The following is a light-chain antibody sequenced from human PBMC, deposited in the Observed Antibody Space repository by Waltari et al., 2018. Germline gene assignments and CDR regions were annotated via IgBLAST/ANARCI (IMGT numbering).Light chain of an antibody. CDR3: QQSYITPYT. J-gene: IGKJ2*01. CDR2: SAP. Sequence: DIQMTQAPSSLSASVGDIVTMTCRTSQSITGHLNWFQQQPGKAPKLLVHSAPALQSGVPSRFSGRGSGTHFTLTISSLQPEDFATYCCQQSYITPYTFGQGTKLEIK. CDR1: QSITGH. V-gene: IGKV1-39*01.